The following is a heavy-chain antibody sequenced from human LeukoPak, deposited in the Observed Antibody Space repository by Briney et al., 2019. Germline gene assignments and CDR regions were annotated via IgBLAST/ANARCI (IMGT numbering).Heavy chain of an antibody. CDR1: GFTFSSYS. CDR3: AREGGSSRAFDI. J-gene: IGHJ3*02. V-gene: IGHV3-21*01. CDR2: ISSSSSYI. Sequence: GGSLRLSCAASGFTFSSYSMNWVRQAPGKGLEWVSSISSSSSYIYYAYSVKGRFTISRDNAKNSLYLQMNSLRAEDTAVYYCAREGGSSRAFDIWGQGTMVTVSS. D-gene: IGHD6-13*01.